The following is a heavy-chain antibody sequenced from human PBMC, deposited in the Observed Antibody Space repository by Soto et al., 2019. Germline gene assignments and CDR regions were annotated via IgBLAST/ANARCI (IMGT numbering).Heavy chain of an antibody. CDR2: IWNDGSGY. V-gene: IGHV3-33*01. J-gene: IGHJ6*02. CDR1: GFNFNNDG. D-gene: IGHD6-13*01. Sequence: QVQLVESGGGVVQPGRSLRLSCAASGFNFNNDGMHCVRQAPGKGLEWVAVIWNDGSGYYYANSVKGRFTISRDNSKNTLYLQMSSLRAEDTAVYYCARRQFSPPTRGAASARGGMDVWGQGTTVTVSS. CDR3: ARRQFSPPTRGAASARGGMDV.